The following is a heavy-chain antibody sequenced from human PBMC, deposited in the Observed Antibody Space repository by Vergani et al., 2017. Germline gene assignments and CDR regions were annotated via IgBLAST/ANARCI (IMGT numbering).Heavy chain of an antibody. Sequence: QVQLQESGPGLVKPSETLSLTCTVSGGSISSYYWSWIRQPTGKGLEWVGHVDNSGNTNYNPSLKSRVTISVDKSKNQFYLRLDSVTAADTAVYYCARVGSGWDLGWFDPWGQGTLVTVSS. CDR1: GGSISSYY. CDR2: VDNSGNT. D-gene: IGHD6-19*01. J-gene: IGHJ5*02. V-gene: IGHV4-59*01. CDR3: ARVGSGWDLGWFDP.